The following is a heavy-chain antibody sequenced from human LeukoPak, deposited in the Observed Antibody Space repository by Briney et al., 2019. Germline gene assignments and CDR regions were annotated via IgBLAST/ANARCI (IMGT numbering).Heavy chain of an antibody. Sequence: ASVKVSCKASGYTFTGYYMHWVRQAPGQGLEWIGWINPNSGGTNYAQKFQGRVTMTRDTSISTAYMELSRLRSDDTAVYYCARVVIVVVPAAFMFDPWGQGTLVTVSS. CDR2: INPNSGGT. D-gene: IGHD2-2*01. CDR3: ARVVIVVVPAAFMFDP. CDR1: GYTFTGYY. V-gene: IGHV1-2*02. J-gene: IGHJ5*02.